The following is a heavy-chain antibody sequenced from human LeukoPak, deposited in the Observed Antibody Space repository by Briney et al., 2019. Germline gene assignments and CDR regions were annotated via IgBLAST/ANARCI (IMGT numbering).Heavy chain of an antibody. Sequence: SETLSLTGTISGGSISSSSSYWGWIRQPPGKGLECIGSIYYSGRTYYNPSLKSRVTISVDTSKNQFSLKLTSVTAADTAVYYCVRIEYSSSIDYWGQGTLVTVSS. D-gene: IGHD6-6*01. CDR1: GGSISSSSSY. V-gene: IGHV4-39*07. CDR3: VRIEYSSSIDY. CDR2: IYYSGRT. J-gene: IGHJ4*02.